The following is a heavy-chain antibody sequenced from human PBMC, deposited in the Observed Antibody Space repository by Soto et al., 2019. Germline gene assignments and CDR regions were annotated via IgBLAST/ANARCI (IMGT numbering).Heavy chain of an antibody. CDR2: ISSSSSYT. CDR1: GFTFSDYY. Sequence: QVQLVESGGGLVKPGGSLRLSCAASGFTFSDYYMSWIRQAPGKGLEWVSYISSSSSYTNYADSVKGRFTISRDNAKNSLCLKMNSLSAKDTAVYYCARNARYSSGSYNWGQGTLVTVSS. J-gene: IGHJ4*02. V-gene: IGHV3-11*05. CDR3: ARNARYSSGSYN. D-gene: IGHD6-19*01.